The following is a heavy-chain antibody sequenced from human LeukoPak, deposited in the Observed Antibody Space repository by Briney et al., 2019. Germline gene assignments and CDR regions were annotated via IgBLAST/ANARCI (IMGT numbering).Heavy chain of an antibody. J-gene: IGHJ6*02. CDR2: IYYREIT. CDR1: VASISYYY. V-gene: IGHV4-59*01. CDR3: ARVSSYCSSTSCYAMYYYYGMDV. D-gene: IGHD2-2*01. Sequence: NPSETLPLTCTASVASISYYYCSWLRQPPGRGLEWIGFIYYREITNYNPSLKSRFTISLDTSKNQFSLKLSSVTAADTAVYYCARVSSYCSSTSCYAMYYYYGMDVWGQGTTVTVSS.